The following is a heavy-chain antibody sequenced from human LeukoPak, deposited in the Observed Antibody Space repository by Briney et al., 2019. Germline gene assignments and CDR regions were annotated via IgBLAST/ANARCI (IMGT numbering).Heavy chain of an antibody. CDR3: ARYVVVTAYFDY. CDR2: IYYSGST. Sequence: PSETLSLTCTVSGGSISSYYWSWIRQPPGKGLEWIGYIYYSGSTNYNLSLKSRVTISVDTSKNQFSLKLSSVTAADTAVYYCARYVVVTAYFDYWGQGTLVTVSS. D-gene: IGHD2-21*02. CDR1: GGSISSYY. V-gene: IGHV4-59*01. J-gene: IGHJ4*02.